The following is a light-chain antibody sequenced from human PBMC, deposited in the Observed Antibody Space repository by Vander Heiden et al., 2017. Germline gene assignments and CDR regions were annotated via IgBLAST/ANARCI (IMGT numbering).Light chain of an antibody. CDR3: QQYDNWPYT. CDR1: QSISND. V-gene: IGKV3-15*01. Sequence: EIVMTQSPATLSVSPGERATLSCRASQSISNDLAWYQQKPGQAPRLLIYGASTRATGLPARFSGSASGTEFTLTISSLQSEDFAVYYCQQYDNWPYTFGQGTKLEIK. J-gene: IGKJ2*01. CDR2: GAS.